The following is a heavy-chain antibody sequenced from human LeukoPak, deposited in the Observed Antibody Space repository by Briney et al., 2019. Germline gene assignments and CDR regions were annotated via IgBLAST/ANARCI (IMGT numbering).Heavy chain of an antibody. CDR2: IIPIFGTA. CDR1: GGTFSSYA. V-gene: IGHV1-69*13. Sequence: SVKVSCKASGGTFSSYAISWVRQAPGQGREWMGGIIPIFGTANYAQKFQGRVTITADESTSTAYMELSSLRSEDTAVYYCAGGGYVSGSYFDYYYGMDVWGKGTTVTVSS. D-gene: IGHD3-10*01. J-gene: IGHJ6*04. CDR3: AGGGYVSGSYFDYYYGMDV.